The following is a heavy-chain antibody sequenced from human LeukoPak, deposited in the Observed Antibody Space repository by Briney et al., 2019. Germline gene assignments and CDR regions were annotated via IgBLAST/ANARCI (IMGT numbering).Heavy chain of an antibody. CDR1: GGSISSYY. CDR3: ARVRVEAGDY. V-gene: IGHV4-59*01. CDR2: IYYSGST. J-gene: IGHJ4*02. Sequence: SETLSLTCTVSGGSISSYYWSWIRQPPGKGLEWIGYIYYSGSTNYNPSLKSRVTISVDTSKNQFSLKLSSVTAADTAVYYCARVRVEAGDYWGQGTLVTVSS. D-gene: IGHD1-26*01.